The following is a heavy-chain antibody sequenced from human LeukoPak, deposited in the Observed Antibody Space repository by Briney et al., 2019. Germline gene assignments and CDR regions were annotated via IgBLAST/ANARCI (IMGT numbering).Heavy chain of an antibody. CDR2: ISAYNGNT. Sequence: EASVKVSCKASGYTFTSYGISWVRQAPGQGLEWMGWISAYNGNTSYAQKLQGRVTMTTDTSTSTAYMELRSLRSDDTAVYYCARAPRVRGVIIAFDYWGQGTLVTVSS. CDR1: GYTFTSYG. D-gene: IGHD3-10*01. V-gene: IGHV1-18*04. CDR3: ARAPRVRGVIIAFDY. J-gene: IGHJ4*02.